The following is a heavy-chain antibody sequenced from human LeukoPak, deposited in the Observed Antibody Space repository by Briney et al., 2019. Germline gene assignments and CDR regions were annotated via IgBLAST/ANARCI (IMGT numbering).Heavy chain of an antibody. CDR1: GFTFDDYA. V-gene: IGHV3-43*02. D-gene: IGHD3-10*01. J-gene: IGHJ5*02. CDR3: AKDVSAYYYGSGSYRA. Sequence: GGSLRLSCAVSGFTFDDYAMHWVRQAPGKGLEWVSLISGDGGVTNYADSVKGRFTISRDNSKNSLYLQMNSLRTEDTALYYCAKDVSAYYYGSGSYRAWGQGTLVTVSS. CDR2: ISGDGGVT.